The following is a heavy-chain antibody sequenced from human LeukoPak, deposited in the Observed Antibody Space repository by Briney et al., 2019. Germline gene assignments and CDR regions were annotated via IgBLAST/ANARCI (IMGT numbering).Heavy chain of an antibody. CDR2: IYSGGST. V-gene: IGHV3-66*01. Sequence: GGSLRLSCAASGFTVSDSYMSWVRQAPGKGLDWVSVIYSGGSTYYADSVKGRFTITRDTSKNTLYLQMNSLRAEDTAVYYCARAWSGTQYYSDYWGQGTLVTVSS. J-gene: IGHJ4*02. CDR1: GFTVSDSY. CDR3: ARAWSGTQYYSDY. D-gene: IGHD3-3*01.